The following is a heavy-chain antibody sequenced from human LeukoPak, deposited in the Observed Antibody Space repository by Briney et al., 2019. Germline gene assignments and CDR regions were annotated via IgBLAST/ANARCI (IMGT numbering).Heavy chain of an antibody. CDR2: INHSGST. CDR1: GGSFSGYY. J-gene: IGHJ6*03. CDR3: ARQRSGPSGLYYYHYYMDV. V-gene: IGHV4-34*01. Sequence: SETLSLTCAVYGGSFSGYYWSWIRQPPGKGLEWIGEINHSGSTNYNPSLKSRVTISVDTSKNQFSLKLSSVTAADTAVYYCARQRSGPSGLYYYHYYMDVWGKGTTVTVSS. D-gene: IGHD3-3*01.